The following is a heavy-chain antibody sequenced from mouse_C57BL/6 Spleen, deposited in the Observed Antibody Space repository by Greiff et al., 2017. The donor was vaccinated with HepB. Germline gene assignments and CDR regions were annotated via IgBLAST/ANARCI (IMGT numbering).Heavy chain of an antibody. D-gene: IGHD1-1*01. J-gene: IGHJ2*01. CDR2: ISGGGGNT. CDR1: GFTFSSYT. Sequence: EVNVVESGGGLVKPGGSLKLSCAASGFTFSSYTMSWVRQTPEKRLEWVATISGGGGNTYYPDSVKGRFTISRDNAKNTLYLQMSSLRSEDTALYYCARFYYYGSRGNFDYWGQGTTLTVSS. V-gene: IGHV5-9*01. CDR3: ARFYYYGSRGNFDY.